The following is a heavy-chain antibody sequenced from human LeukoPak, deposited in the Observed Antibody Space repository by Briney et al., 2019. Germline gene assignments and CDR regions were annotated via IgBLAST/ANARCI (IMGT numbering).Heavy chain of an antibody. J-gene: IGHJ5*02. CDR2: IRYDGSNK. CDR3: AKDGALYYYGSGSHPLDNWFDR. CDR1: GFTFSSYG. D-gene: IGHD3-10*01. Sequence: GGSLRLSCAASGFTFSSYGMHWVRQAPGKGLEWVAFIRYDGSNKHYADSVKGRFTISRVSSKNTLYLQMNSLRAEDTAVYYCAKDGALYYYGSGSHPLDNWFDRWVQGTLLTVSS. V-gene: IGHV3-30*02.